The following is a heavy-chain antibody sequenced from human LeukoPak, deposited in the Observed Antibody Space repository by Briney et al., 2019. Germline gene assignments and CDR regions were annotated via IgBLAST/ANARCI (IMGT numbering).Heavy chain of an antibody. V-gene: IGHV4-61*02. D-gene: IGHD5-24*01. CDR1: GASISSESYY. CDR3: ARVMAVNPDWFDP. J-gene: IGHJ5*02. Sequence: SETLSLTCTVSGASISSESYYWTWIRQPAGKGLVWIVRIYNTGSTKYNPSLKSRVTISIDPSKNQFSLKLNSVTAADTAVYYCARVMAVNPDWFDPWGQGTLVTVSS. CDR2: IYNTGST.